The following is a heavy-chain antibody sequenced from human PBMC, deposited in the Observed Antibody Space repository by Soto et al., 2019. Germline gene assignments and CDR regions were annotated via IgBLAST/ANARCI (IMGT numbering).Heavy chain of an antibody. CDR3: ARSPIFYDSSGYYYS. V-gene: IGHV1-69*06. CDR2: IIPIFGTA. Sequence: GASVKVSCKASGGTFSSYAISWVRQAPGQGLEWMGGIIPIFGTANYAQKFQGRVTITADKSTGTAYMELSSLRSEDTAVYYCARSPIFYDSSGYYYSWGQGTLVTVSS. CDR1: GGTFSSYA. D-gene: IGHD3-22*01. J-gene: IGHJ4*02.